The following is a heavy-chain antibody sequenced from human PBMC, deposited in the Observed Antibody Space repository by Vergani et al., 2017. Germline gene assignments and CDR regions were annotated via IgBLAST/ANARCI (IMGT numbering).Heavy chain of an antibody. D-gene: IGHD2-21*01. CDR1: GGSFSTGGQS. CDR3: ARDGGEYDKDALDV. Sequence: QVQQQQWGAGVLKPSETLSLTCTVSGGSFSTGGQSWTWLRQSAGKGLEWIGRIYTSGATNYNPSLRSRAIMSVDASKKQFSLKLTSVTAADTAVYYCARDGGEYDKDALDVWGQGTKVTVTS. CDR2: IYTSGAT. V-gene: IGHV4-61*02. J-gene: IGHJ3*01.